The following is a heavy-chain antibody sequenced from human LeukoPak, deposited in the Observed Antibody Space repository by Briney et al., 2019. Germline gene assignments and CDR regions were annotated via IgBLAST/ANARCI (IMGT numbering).Heavy chain of an antibody. CDR2: IYYSGST. V-gene: IGHV4-59*01. D-gene: IGHD6-19*01. CDR3: AREGYTSGWYKTDY. J-gene: IGHJ4*02. CDR1: GGSISSYY. Sequence: SETLSLTCTVSGGSISSYYWSWIRQPPGKGLEWIGYIYYSGSTNYNPSLKSRVTISVDTSKNQFSLKLSSVTAADTAVYYCAREGYTSGWYKTDYWGQGTLVTVSS.